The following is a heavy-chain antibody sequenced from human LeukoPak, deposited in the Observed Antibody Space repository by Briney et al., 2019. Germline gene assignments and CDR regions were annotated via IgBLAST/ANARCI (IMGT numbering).Heavy chain of an antibody. Sequence: AGGSLRLSCAASGFTFDDYAMHWVRQAPGKGLEWVSLISWDGGSTYYADSVKGRFTISRDNSKNSLYLQMNSLRAEDTASYYCAKGGPRYYYYYYMDVWGKGTTVTVSS. J-gene: IGHJ6*03. CDR1: GFTFDDYA. CDR2: ISWDGGST. D-gene: IGHD3-10*01. CDR3: AKGGPRYYYYYYMDV. V-gene: IGHV3-43D*03.